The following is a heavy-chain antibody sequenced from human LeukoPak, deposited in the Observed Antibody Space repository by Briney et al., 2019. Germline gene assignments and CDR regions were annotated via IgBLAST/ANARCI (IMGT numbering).Heavy chain of an antibody. CDR2: IGASGGTT. D-gene: IGHD6-19*01. CDR1: GFTLTKYA. J-gene: IGHJ4*02. V-gene: IGHV3-23*01. Sequence: PGGSLRLSCAVSGFTLTKYAMNWVRQGPGKGLEWVSGIGASGGTTYYADSVQGRFTISRDNSKNTLYLQVNSLRAEDTGVYFCAKDLEAVAGTIVNDYWGQGTLITVSS. CDR3: AKDLEAVAGTIVNDY.